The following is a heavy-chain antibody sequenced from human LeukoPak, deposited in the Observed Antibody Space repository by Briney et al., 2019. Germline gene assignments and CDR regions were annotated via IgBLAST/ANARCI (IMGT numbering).Heavy chain of an antibody. V-gene: IGHV3-23*01. J-gene: IGHJ4*02. CDR3: AKEAQGCSITSCYFDS. CDR1: GFTLSSYT. D-gene: IGHD2-2*01. Sequence: GSLRLSSAASGFTLSSYTMSCVRHAPGEGRRWVSGLSGSGSGTYYTHSVRGRFTISRDNYKNTLFLQMNSLRAEDTAVYYCAKEAQGCSITSCYFDSWGQGNLVTLSS. CDR2: LSGSGSGT.